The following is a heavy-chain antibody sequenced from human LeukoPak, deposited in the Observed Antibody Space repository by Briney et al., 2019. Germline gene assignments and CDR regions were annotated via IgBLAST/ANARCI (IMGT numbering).Heavy chain of an antibody. CDR3: ARGRRVGATTLDY. CDR2: IYYSGST. Sequence: PSETLSLTCTVSGGSISGYYWSWIRQPPGKGLEWIGYIYYSGSTNYNPSLKSRVTISVDTSKNQFSLKLSSVTAADTAVYYCARGRRVGATTLDYWGQGTLVTVSS. CDR1: GGSISGYY. D-gene: IGHD1-26*01. V-gene: IGHV4-59*01. J-gene: IGHJ4*02.